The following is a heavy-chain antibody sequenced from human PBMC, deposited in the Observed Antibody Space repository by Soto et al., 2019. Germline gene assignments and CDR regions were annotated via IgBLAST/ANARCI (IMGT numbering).Heavy chain of an antibody. V-gene: IGHV3-30-3*01. CDR2: ISPDGGNQ. CDR3: ARENSRIAPRLFQH. J-gene: IGHJ1*01. D-gene: IGHD6-6*01. CDR1: GFIFSDYA. Sequence: GGSLRLSCVASGFIFSDYAMHWARHAPGKGLVWVALISPDGGNQYYSESAKGRFTISRDNSKNTLYLQMNDLRPDDTALYYCARENSRIAPRLFQHWGHGRLVTVSS.